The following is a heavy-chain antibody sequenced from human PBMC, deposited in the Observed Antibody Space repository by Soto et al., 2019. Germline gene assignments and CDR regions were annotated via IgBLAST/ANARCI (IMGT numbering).Heavy chain of an antibody. J-gene: IGHJ5*02. CDR2: LYHGGST. V-gene: IGHV4-30-2*01. CDR3: SSVPDR. Sequence: QLQLQESGSGLVKPSQTLSLTCAVSGGSISSGGYSWSWIRRPPGKGLEWIGYLYHGGSTYSNPSLKSRVTRSVDRSKNQLSMKLRSVTAADTAGYYCSSVPDRWGQGTLVTVFS. CDR1: GGSISSGGYS. D-gene: IGHD2-2*01.